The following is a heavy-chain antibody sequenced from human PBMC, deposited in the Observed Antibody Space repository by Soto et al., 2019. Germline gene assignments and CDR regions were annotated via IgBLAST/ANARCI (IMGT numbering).Heavy chain of an antibody. CDR2: INHSGST. CDR1: GGSFSGYY. D-gene: IGHD4-17*01. Sequence: PSETLSLTCFVYGGSFSGYYWSWIRQPPGKGLEWIGAINHSGSTNYNPSLNSRVTISVDTSKNQFSLKLSSVTAADTAVYYCGSYRDYVGPKVIGVWRQGTTPTV. CDR3: GSYRDYVGPKVIGV. J-gene: IGHJ6*02. V-gene: IGHV4-34*01.